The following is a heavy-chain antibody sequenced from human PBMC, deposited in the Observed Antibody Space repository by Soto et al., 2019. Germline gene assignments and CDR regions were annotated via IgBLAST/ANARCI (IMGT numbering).Heavy chain of an antibody. CDR3: ARDPPDTAMVGYFDY. D-gene: IGHD5-18*01. CDR2: ISYDGSNK. Sequence: GGSLRLSLVAGEFNFSSYPMHGVRQAPSNGLEWVAVISYDGSNKYYAGSVKGRFTISRDNSKNTLYLQMNSLRAEYTAVYYCARDPPDTAMVGYFDYWGQGTLVTVSS. J-gene: IGHJ4*02. CDR1: EFNFSSYP. V-gene: IGHV3-30-3*01.